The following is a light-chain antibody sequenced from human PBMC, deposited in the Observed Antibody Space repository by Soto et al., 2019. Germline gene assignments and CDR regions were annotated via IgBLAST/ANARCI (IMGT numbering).Light chain of an antibody. J-gene: IGKJ4*01. V-gene: IGKV1-5*03. CDR2: EAS. Sequence: DIQLTQSPSTLSASIGDRVTITCRASQHISNWLAWYQQTLGKAPKLLIHEASTLESGVPSRFSGSGSGTEFTLTISRLQPCDFATYYCQQYDTYPLTFGGGTNVEIK. CDR1: QHISNW. CDR3: QQYDTYPLT.